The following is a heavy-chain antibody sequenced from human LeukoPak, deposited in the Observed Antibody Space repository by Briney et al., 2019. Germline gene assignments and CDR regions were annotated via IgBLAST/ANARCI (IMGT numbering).Heavy chain of an antibody. J-gene: IGHJ6*02. CDR3: AREDPQTTVPEGMDV. D-gene: IGHD4-17*01. V-gene: IGHV5-51*01. CDR2: VYPGDSET. CDR1: GYSSVDYW. Sequence: GESLKISRKGSGYSSVDYWIGWVRQMPGKGLEWMGIVYPGDSETRYSPSFQGQVTMSADKSINTAYLQWSSLKASDTAMYYCAREDPQTTVPEGMDVWGHGTTVIVSS.